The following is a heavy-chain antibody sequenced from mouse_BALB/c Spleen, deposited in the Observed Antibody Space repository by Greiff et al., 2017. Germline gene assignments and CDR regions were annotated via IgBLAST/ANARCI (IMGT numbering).Heavy chain of an antibody. V-gene: IGHV5-6-3*01. CDR2: INSNGGST. Sequence: EVQRVESGGGLVQPGGSLKLSCAASGFTFSSYGMSWVRQTPDKRLELVATINSNGGSTYYPDSVKGRFTISRDNAKNTLYLQMSSLKSEDTAMYYCARVDFPFAYWGQGTLVTVSA. J-gene: IGHJ3*01. CDR3: ARVDFPFAY. CDR1: GFTFSSYG. D-gene: IGHD2-13*01.